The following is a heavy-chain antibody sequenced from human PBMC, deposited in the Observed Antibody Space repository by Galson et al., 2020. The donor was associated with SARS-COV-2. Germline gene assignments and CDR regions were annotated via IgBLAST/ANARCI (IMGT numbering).Heavy chain of an antibody. CDR3: ARDRGAAAGSYYYYGMDV. CDR2: IKQDGSEK. Sequence: GGSLRLSCAASGFTFSSYWMSWVRQAPGKGLEWVANIKQDGSEKYYVDSVKGRFTISRDNAKNSLYLQMNSLRAEDTAVYYCARDRGAAAGSYYYYGMDVWGRGTTVTVSS. J-gene: IGHJ6*02. D-gene: IGHD6-13*01. CDR1: GFTFSSYW. V-gene: IGHV3-7*01.